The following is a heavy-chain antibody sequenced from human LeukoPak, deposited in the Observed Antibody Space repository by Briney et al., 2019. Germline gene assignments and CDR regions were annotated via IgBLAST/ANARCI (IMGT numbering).Heavy chain of an antibody. CDR1: GYTFTGYY. D-gene: IGHD4-17*01. CDR2: IDPNSGGT. V-gene: IGHV1-2*02. Sequence: ASVKVSCKASGYTFTGYYMHWVRQAPGQGLEWMGWIDPNSGGTNYAQKFQGRVTMTRDTSISTAYMELSRLRSDDTAVYYCARITVTKKRDPYYFDYWGQGTLVTVSS. J-gene: IGHJ4*02. CDR3: ARITVTKKRDPYYFDY.